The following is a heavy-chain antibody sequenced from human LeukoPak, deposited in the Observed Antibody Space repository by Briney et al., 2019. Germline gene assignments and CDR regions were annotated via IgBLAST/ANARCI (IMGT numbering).Heavy chain of an antibody. CDR1: GGSFSGYY. CDR3: ARGIARNDSAFDI. D-gene: IGHD1-1*01. V-gene: IGHV4-34*01. Sequence: SETLSLTCAVYGGSFSGYYWSWIRQPPGKGLEWIGEINHSGSTNYNPSLKSRVTISVDTSKNQFSLKLSSVTAADTAVYYCARGIARNDSAFDIWGQGTMVTVSS. J-gene: IGHJ3*02. CDR2: INHSGST.